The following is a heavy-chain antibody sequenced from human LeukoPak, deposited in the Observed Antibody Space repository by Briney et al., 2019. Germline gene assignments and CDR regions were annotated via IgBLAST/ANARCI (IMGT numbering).Heavy chain of an antibody. V-gene: IGHV1-2*02. CDR1: GYTFTGYY. CDR3: ATGGVTRTYYYGSFYFDY. Sequence: ASVKVSCKASGYTFTGYYMHWVRQAPGQGLEWMGWINPNSGGTNYAQKFQGRVTMTRDTSIRTANMELSRLRSDDTAVYYCATGGVTRTYYYGSFYFDYWGQGTLVTVSS. D-gene: IGHD3-22*01. J-gene: IGHJ4*02. CDR2: INPNSGGT.